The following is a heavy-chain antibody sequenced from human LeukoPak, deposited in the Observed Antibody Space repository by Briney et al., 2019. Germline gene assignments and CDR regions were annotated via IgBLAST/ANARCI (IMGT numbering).Heavy chain of an antibody. CDR3: ARSRADIVVAHWFDP. D-gene: IGHD2-2*01. J-gene: IGHJ5*02. CDR1: GYTFSGYY. CDR2: INPNSGGT. V-gene: IGHV1-2*02. Sequence: ASVKVSCKASGYTFSGYYMHWVRQAPGQGLEWMGWINPNSGGTNYAQNFQGRVTMTRDTSINTAFMELSRLRSDDRAVYYCARSRADIVVAHWFDPWGQGALVTVSS.